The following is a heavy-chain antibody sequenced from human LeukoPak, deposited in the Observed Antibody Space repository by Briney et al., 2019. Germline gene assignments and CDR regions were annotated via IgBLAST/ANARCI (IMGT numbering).Heavy chain of an antibody. CDR3: ARKEQWLPHDAFDI. V-gene: IGHV4-34*01. Sequence: SETLSLTCAAYGGSFSGYYWSWIRQPPGKGLQWIGEINDSGSTNYNPFLKSRVTISVDTSKNQFSLKLSSVTAADTAVYYCARKEQWLPHDAFDIWGQGTMVTVSS. CDR2: INDSGST. D-gene: IGHD6-19*01. J-gene: IGHJ3*02. CDR1: GGSFSGYY.